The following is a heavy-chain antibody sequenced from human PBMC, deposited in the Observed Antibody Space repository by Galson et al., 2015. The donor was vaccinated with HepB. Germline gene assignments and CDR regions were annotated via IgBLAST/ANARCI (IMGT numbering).Heavy chain of an antibody. CDR1: GYDFTNHW. CDR3: GRQERPALPKWNFYHSLDV. V-gene: IGHV5-51*01. J-gene: IGHJ6*02. CDR2: IYPGDSDS. Sequence: QSGAEVKKAGESLKISCHGSGYDFTNHWIAWVRQMPGKGLEWMGIIYPGDSDSRYSPAFEGQVTISADKSITTAFLRWNTLKVSDTARYYFGRQERPALPKWNFYHSLDVWGQGTAVAVSS. D-gene: IGHD2-2*01.